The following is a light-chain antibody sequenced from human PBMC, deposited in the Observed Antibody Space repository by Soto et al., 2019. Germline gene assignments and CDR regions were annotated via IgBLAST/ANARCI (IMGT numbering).Light chain of an antibody. CDR3: QQYGRSPIT. J-gene: IGKJ5*01. CDR1: QSVNSR. Sequence: EIVLTQSPASLSLSPGERATLSCRASQSVNSRLAWYQQKPGQAPRLLISDASSRDTGIPDRFSGSGSATDFTLTSSSLEPEDFALYDCQQYGRSPITFGQGTRVEIK. V-gene: IGKV3-20*01. CDR2: DAS.